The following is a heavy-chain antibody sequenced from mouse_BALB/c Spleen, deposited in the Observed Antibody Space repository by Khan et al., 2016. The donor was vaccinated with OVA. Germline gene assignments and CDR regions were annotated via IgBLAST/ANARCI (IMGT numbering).Heavy chain of an antibody. CDR1: GDSITSGY. J-gene: IGHJ3*01. Sequence: EVQLVESGPSLVKPSQTLSLTCSVTGDSITSGYWNWIRKFPGNKLEYMGYISYSGSTYYNPSLKSRISITRDTSKNQYYLQLNSVTTEDTATYYCAICDYDYGGAFAYWGQGTLVTVSA. D-gene: IGHD2-4*01. CDR2: ISYSGST. V-gene: IGHV3-8*02. CDR3: AICDYDYGGAFAY.